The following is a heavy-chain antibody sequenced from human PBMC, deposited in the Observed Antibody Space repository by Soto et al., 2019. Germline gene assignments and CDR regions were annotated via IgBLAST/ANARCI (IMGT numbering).Heavy chain of an antibody. J-gene: IGHJ4*02. Sequence: PSENLSLTCTVSGDSISNGDYYWSWIRQPPGRGLEWIGYIDSSGSTYYNASPKSRLTISVDMSKNQFSLRLTSVTAADTAVYYCASRSRYWGQGILVSVSS. D-gene: IGHD6-6*01. CDR2: IDSSGST. V-gene: IGHV4-30-4*01. CDR3: ASRSRY. CDR1: GDSISNGDYY.